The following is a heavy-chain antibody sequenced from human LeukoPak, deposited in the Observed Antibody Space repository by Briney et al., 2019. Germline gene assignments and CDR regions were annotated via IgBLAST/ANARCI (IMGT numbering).Heavy chain of an antibody. V-gene: IGHV4-34*01. CDR1: GGSFSGYY. D-gene: IGHD6-13*01. J-gene: IGHJ4*02. Sequence: SETLSLTCAVSGGSFSGYYWSWIRQPPGKGLEWIGEINHSGSTNYNPSLKSRVTISVDTSKNQFSLKLSSVTAADTAVYYCARDKAALGTLDWGQGTLVIVSS. CDR2: INHSGST. CDR3: ARDKAALGTLD.